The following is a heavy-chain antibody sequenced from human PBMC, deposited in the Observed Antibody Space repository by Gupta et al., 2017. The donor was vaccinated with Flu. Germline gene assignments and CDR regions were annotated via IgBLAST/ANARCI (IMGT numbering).Heavy chain of an antibody. CDR1: SC. CDR2: INPDGSST. J-gene: IGHJ4*02. D-gene: IGHD4-17*01. V-gene: IGHV3-74*03. Sequence: SCLQWVRQAPGKGLVWVSRINPDGSSTTYAESVKGRFTISRDNAKNTLYLQMNSLGDDDTAVYYCATVTSGCWGQGTLVTVSS. CDR3: ATVTSGC.